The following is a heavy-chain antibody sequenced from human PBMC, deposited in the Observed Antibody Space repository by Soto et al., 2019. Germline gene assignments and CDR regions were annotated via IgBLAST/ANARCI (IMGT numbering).Heavy chain of an antibody. CDR1: GGSISSGGYY. Sequence: SETLSLTCTVSGGSISSGGYYWSWIRQHPGKGLEWIGYIYYSGSTYYNPSLKSRVTISVDTSKNQFSLKLSSVTAADTAVYYCARDYKANWYDYWGQGTLVTVSS. CDR3: ARDYKANWYDY. J-gene: IGHJ4*02. V-gene: IGHV4-31*03. D-gene: IGHD1-1*01. CDR2: IYYSGST.